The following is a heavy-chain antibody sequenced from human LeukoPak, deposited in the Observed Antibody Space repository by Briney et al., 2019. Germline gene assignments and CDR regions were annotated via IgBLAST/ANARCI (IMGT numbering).Heavy chain of an antibody. CDR3: ASLRITIFGVVPPFDL. CDR2: IYYSGST. D-gene: IGHD3-3*01. CDR1: GGSISSSSYY. Sequence: SETLSLTCTVSGGSISSSSYYWGWIRQPPGKGLEWIGSIYYSGSTYYNPSLKSRVTISVDTSKNQFSLKLSSVTAADTAVYYCASLRITIFGVVPPFDLWGRGTLVTVSS. J-gene: IGHJ2*01. V-gene: IGHV4-39*01.